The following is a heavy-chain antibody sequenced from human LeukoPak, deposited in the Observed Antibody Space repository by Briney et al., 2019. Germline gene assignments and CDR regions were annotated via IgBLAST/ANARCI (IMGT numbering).Heavy chain of an antibody. CDR2: TYYRSKWYN. V-gene: IGHV6-1*01. Sequence: KTSQTLSLTCAISGDSVSSNSAAWNWLRQSPSRGLEWLGRTYYRSKWYNDYAVSVKSRITINPDTSKNQFSLQLNSVTPEDTAVYYCARGRGNWFDPWGQGTLVTVSS. J-gene: IGHJ5*02. CDR1: GDSVSSNSAA. CDR3: ARGRGNWFDP.